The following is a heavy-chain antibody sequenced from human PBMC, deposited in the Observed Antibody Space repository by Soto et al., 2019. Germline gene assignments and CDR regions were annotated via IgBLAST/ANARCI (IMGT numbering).Heavy chain of an antibody. V-gene: IGHV3-23*01. CDR1: GLSFDTYA. CDR3: SGGSDNWNYRGSQDV. CDR2: IAVGGSS. J-gene: IGHJ6*02. Sequence: EVQLLESGGGLIQPGGSLRLSCTASGLSFDTYAMNWVRQAPGKGLEWVSGIAVGGSSYYADSVEGRFTIFRDKSTNTLYLRMNSLRGEDTAVYYCSGGSDNWNYRGSQDVWGQGTTVTVSS. D-gene: IGHD1-7*01.